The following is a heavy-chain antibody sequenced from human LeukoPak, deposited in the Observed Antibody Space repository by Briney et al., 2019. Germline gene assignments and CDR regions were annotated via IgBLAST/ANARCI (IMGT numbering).Heavy chain of an antibody. V-gene: IGHV3-23*01. CDR1: GFSFGSYA. Sequence: GGSLRLSCAASGFSFGSYAMSWVRQAPGKGLEWVSGISRSGDSTFYADSVKGRFTISRDNSKNTLYLQLNRLRAEDTAIYYCAKPLDYYGSGTNYAFDMWGQGTMVTVSS. J-gene: IGHJ3*02. D-gene: IGHD3-10*01. CDR3: AKPLDYYGSGTNYAFDM. CDR2: ISRSGDST.